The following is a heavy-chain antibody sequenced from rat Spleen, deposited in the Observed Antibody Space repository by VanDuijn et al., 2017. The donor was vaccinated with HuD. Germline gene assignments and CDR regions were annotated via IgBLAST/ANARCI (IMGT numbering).Heavy chain of an antibody. Sequence: EVQLVESGGGLVQPGRSLKLSCVASGFTFNIYWMTWIRQAPGKGLEWVASISTSGGYTYYRDSVKGRFTISRDNAKNTLYLQMDSLRSEDTATYYCARQGYNWNWFAYWGQGTLVTVSS. CDR2: ISTSGGYT. CDR1: GFTFNIYW. CDR3: ARQGYNWNWFAY. D-gene: IGHD1-5*01. V-gene: IGHV5-31*01. J-gene: IGHJ3*01.